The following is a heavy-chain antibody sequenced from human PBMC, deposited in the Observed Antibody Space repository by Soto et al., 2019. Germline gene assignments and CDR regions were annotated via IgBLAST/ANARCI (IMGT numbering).Heavy chain of an antibody. CDR2: INPSSGGT. Sequence: ASVKVSCKASGYTFTGYYMHWVRQAPGQGLEWMGWINPSSGGTNYAQKFQGWVTMTRDTSISTAYMELSRLRSDDTAVYYCAREKQLVRDYYYYGMDVWGQGTTVTVSS. CDR3: AREKQLVRDYYYYGMDV. V-gene: IGHV1-2*04. J-gene: IGHJ6*02. CDR1: GYTFTGYY. D-gene: IGHD6-6*01.